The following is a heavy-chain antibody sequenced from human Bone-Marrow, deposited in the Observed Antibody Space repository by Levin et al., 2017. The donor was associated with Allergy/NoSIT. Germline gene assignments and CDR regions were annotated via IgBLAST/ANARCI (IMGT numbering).Heavy chain of an antibody. V-gene: IGHV3-66*01. CDR3: ATTVPPSYDYGMDV. CDR1: GFTVSSNY. Sequence: ASVKVSCAASGFTVSSNYMSWVRQAPGKGLEWVSVIYSGGSTYYADSVKGRFTISRDNSKNTLYLQMNSLRAEDTAVYYCATTVPPSYDYGMDVWGQGTTVTVSS. CDR2: IYSGGST. D-gene: IGHD1-1*01. J-gene: IGHJ6*02.